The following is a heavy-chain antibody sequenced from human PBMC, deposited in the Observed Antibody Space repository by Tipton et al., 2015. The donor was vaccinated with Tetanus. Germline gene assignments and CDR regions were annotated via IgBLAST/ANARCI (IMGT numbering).Heavy chain of an antibody. J-gene: IGHJ4*02. V-gene: IGHV4-59*01. CDR1: GGSISTYY. D-gene: IGHD6-13*01. CDR2: IYFSGHT. CDR3: ARGGIAAAGEGLDY. Sequence: TLSLTCTVSGGSISTYYWSWIRQSPGKGLEWLGYIYFSGHTNYNPSLKSRVTISVDTSKNQFSLKLSSVTAADTAVYYCARGGIAAAGEGLDYWGQGTLVTVSS.